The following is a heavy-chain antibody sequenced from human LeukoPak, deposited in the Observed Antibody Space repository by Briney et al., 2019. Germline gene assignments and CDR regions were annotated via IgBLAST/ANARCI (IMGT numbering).Heavy chain of an antibody. CDR1: GGSIISGGYY. D-gene: IGHD2-2*02. CDR3: ARNIPYYYYVMDV. V-gene: IGHV4-31*03. J-gene: IGHJ6*02. CDR2: TYYSGST. Sequence: SETLSLTCTVSGGSIISGGYYWTWIRQQPGKGLEWIGYTYYSGSTYYNPSLKSRVTISVDTSKNQFSLKLTSVTAADTAVYYCARNIPYYYYVMDVWGQGTTVTVSS.